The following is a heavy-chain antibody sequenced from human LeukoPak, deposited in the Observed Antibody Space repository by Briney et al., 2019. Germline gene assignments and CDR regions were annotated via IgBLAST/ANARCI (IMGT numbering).Heavy chain of an antibody. Sequence: ASVKVSCKASGGTFSRYAISWVRQAPGQGLEWMGGIIPMFGTANYAQKFQGRVTITTDGSATTAYMELSSLRSEDTAVYYCATTVTNYSYYYYMDVWGKGTTVTVSS. CDR1: GGTFSRYA. CDR3: ATTVTNYSYYYYMDV. V-gene: IGHV1-69*05. D-gene: IGHD4-11*01. CDR2: IIPMFGTA. J-gene: IGHJ6*03.